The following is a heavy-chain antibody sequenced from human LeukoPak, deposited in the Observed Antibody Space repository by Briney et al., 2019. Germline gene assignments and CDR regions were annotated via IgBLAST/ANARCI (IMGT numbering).Heavy chain of an antibody. D-gene: IGHD4-17*01. Sequence: GGSLRLSCAASGFTFSSYGMHWVRQAPGKGLEWVAFIRYDGSNKYYADSVKGRFTISRDNSKNTLYLQMNSQRAEDTAVYYCAKDHVYYGDLAGAFDYWGQGTLVTVSS. J-gene: IGHJ4*02. CDR3: AKDHVYYGDLAGAFDY. CDR1: GFTFSSYG. V-gene: IGHV3-30*02. CDR2: IRYDGSNK.